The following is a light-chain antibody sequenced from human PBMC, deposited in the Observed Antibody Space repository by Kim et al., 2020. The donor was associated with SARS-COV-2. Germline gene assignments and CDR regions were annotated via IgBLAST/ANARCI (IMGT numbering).Light chain of an antibody. CDR3: QSYDSSLSGYVV. CDR1: SSNIGAGYD. Sequence: VTIPGTGSSSNIGAGYDVHWYQQLPGTAPKRLIYGNSNRPSGVPYRFSGSKSGTSASLAITGLQAEDEADYYCQSYDSSLSGYVVFGGGTKLTVL. V-gene: IGLV1-40*01. J-gene: IGLJ2*01. CDR2: GNS.